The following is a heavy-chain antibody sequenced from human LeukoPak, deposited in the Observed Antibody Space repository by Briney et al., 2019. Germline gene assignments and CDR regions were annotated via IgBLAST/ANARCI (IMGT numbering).Heavy chain of an antibody. CDR2: ISAYNGNT. CDR1: GYSFTSYG. CDR3: ARGFTYYYDSSGYPILGY. J-gene: IGHJ4*02. Sequence: ASVTVSCTASGYSFTSYGITWVRQAPGQGLEWMGWISAYNGNTNYAQKLQDRVTMTTDTPTSTAYMELRSLRSDDTAVYYCARGFTYYYDSSGYPILGYWGQGTLVTVSS. D-gene: IGHD3-22*01. V-gene: IGHV1-18*01.